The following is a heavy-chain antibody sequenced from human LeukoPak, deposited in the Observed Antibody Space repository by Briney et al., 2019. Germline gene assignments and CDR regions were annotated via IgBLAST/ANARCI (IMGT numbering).Heavy chain of an antibody. Sequence: PGGSLRLSCAASGFTFSSYAMTWVRQAPGKGLEWVSAISGSGGSTYYADSVKGRFTISRDNSKNALYLQMNSLRAEDTAVYYCAKDRDYYDSSGYHPSNYWGQGTLVTVSS. CDR2: ISGSGGST. V-gene: IGHV3-23*01. D-gene: IGHD3-22*01. J-gene: IGHJ4*02. CDR3: AKDRDYYDSSGYHPSNY. CDR1: GFTFSSYA.